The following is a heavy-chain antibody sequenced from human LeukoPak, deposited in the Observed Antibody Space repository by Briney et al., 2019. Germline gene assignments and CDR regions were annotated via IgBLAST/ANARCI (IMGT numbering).Heavy chain of an antibody. CDR3: AREDIAVAGTYFDP. Sequence: GGSLRLSCAASGFTFNTYNMHWVRQAPGKGLEWVALISYDESNKHHADSVEGRFTISRDNSKNTLYLQMNSLRAEDTAVYYCAREDIAVAGTYFDPWGQGTLVTVSS. CDR1: GFTFNTYN. J-gene: IGHJ5*02. D-gene: IGHD6-19*01. V-gene: IGHV3-30-3*01. CDR2: ISYDESNK.